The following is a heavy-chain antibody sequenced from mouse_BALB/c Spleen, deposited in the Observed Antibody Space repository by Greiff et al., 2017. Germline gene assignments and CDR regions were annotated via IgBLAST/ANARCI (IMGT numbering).Heavy chain of an antibody. Sequence: DVQLVESGPGLVKPSQSLSLTCSVTGYSITSGYYWNWIRQFPGNKLEWMGYISYDGSNNYNPSLKNRISITRDTSKNQFFLKLNSVTTEDTATYYCARRGKVSPMDYWGQGTSVTVSS. CDR3: ARRGKVSPMDY. CDR2: ISYDGSN. V-gene: IGHV3-6*02. J-gene: IGHJ4*01. CDR1: GYSITSGYY. D-gene: IGHD1-3*01.